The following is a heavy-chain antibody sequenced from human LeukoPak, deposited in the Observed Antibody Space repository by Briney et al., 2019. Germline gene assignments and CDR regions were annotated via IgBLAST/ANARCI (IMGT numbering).Heavy chain of an antibody. Sequence: SETLSLTCAVYGGSFNDYYWNWIRQPPGKGLEWIGEINLRGSTTYNPSLKSRVTISLDESKNQFSLKLSSVTAADTAVYFCARGPYSYDSSGAFDIWGQGTMVTVSS. CDR3: ARGPYSYDSSGAFDI. D-gene: IGHD3-22*01. CDR1: GGSFNDYY. J-gene: IGHJ3*02. V-gene: IGHV4-34*01. CDR2: INLRGST.